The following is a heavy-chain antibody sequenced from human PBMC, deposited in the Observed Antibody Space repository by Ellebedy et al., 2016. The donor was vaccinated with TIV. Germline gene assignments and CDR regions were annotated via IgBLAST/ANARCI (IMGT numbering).Heavy chain of an antibody. CDR3: ARGGYSYGYLDY. CDR1: GGSISPYY. CDR2: ISYSGST. D-gene: IGHD5-18*01. V-gene: IGHV4-59*12. J-gene: IGHJ4*02. Sequence: MPSETLSLSCTVSGGSISPYYWSWIRQPPGKGLEWIGYISYSGSTNYNPSLQSRVTISVDASKNQFSLKLTSVTAADTAVYYCARGGYSYGYLDYWGQGTLVTVSS.